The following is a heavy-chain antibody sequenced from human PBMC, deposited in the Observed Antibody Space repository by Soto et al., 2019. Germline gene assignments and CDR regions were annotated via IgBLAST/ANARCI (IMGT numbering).Heavy chain of an antibody. CDR3: AKTKYQLPEYFDY. CDR2: ISGSGGST. V-gene: IGHV3-23*01. D-gene: IGHD2-2*01. CDR1: GFTFSSYA. Sequence: EVQLLESGGGLVQPGGSLRLSCAASGFTFSSYAMSWVRQAPGKGLEWVSAISGSGGSTYYADSVKGRFTISRDKSKNTLYLPMNSLRAEDTAVYYCAKTKYQLPEYFDYWGQGTLVTVSS. J-gene: IGHJ4*02.